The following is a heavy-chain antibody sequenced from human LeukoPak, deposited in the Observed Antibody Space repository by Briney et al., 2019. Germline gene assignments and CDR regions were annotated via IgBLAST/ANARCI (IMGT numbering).Heavy chain of an antibody. CDR1: GGTFSSYA. V-gene: IGHV1-69*05. CDR2: IIPMFGST. Sequence: ASVKVSCKASGGTFSSYAISWVRQAPGQGLEWIGGIIPMFGSTNFAQKFQGRVTITTDESTTTVYMELSSLRSEDTAVYYCARWGNYGDYYFDYWGQGTLVTVSS. D-gene: IGHD4-17*01. J-gene: IGHJ4*02. CDR3: ARWGNYGDYYFDY.